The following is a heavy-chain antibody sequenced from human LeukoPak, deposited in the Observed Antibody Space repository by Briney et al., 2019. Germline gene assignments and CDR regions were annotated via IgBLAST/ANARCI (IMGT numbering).Heavy chain of an antibody. CDR3: ARDPGAAGVDP. J-gene: IGHJ5*02. V-gene: IGHV3-23*01. Sequence: GGSLRLSCAASGFTFSSYDMRWVGRSPGKGVAGVSAISGSGGSTYYADSVKGRFTISRDNFKNTLYLLMNSLRAEGTAVYYCARDPGAAGVDPWGQGSLVTVSS. CDR1: GFTFSSYD. D-gene: IGHD6-13*01. CDR2: ISGSGGST.